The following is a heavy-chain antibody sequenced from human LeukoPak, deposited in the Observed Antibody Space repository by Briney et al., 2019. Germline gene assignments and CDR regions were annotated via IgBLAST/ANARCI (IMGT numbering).Heavy chain of an antibody. CDR1: GGTFISYA. Sequence: ASVKVSCKASGGTFISYAISWVRQAPGQGGEWVGGIIPIFGTANYAQKFQGRITLTTNESPSTAYMELSSLKSEDTAVYFWSTTPLPGGHWFCRPGRFHYWGQGPLVPVST. D-gene: IGHD3-9*01. CDR3: STTPLPGGHWFCRPGRFHY. CDR2: IIPIFGTA. V-gene: IGHV1-69*05. J-gene: IGHJ4*02.